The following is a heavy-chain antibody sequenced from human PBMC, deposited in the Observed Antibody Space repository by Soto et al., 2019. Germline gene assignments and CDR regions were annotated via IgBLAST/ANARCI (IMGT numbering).Heavy chain of an antibody. J-gene: IGHJ5*02. CDR3: TRAWIFGPLTKWFDP. V-gene: IGHV3-49*03. D-gene: IGHD3-3*01. CDR2: IRSRAYVWTT. Sequence: EVQLVESGGHMVQPGRSLRLSCTASGFTCGDNAMRWFRQAPGEGLERVGFIRSRAYVWTTEYAAAVKGRFTISRDESNSTSYLQLNSLKTEDTALSYGTRAWIFGPLTKWFDPWGQGTLVTVS. CDR1: GFTCGDNA.